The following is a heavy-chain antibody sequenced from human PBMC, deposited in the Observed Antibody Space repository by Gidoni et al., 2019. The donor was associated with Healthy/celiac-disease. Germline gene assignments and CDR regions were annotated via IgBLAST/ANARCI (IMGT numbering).Heavy chain of an antibody. CDR2: ISGSGGST. D-gene: IGHD3-22*01. V-gene: IGHV3-23*01. Sequence: EVQLLESGGGLVQPGGSLRLCCAASGFTFSSYAMSCVRQAPGKGLELVSAISGSGGSTYYADSVKGRFTISRDNSKNTLYLQMNSLRAEDTAVYYCAKDSMIVVVADAFDIWGQGTMVTVSS. CDR1: GFTFSSYA. J-gene: IGHJ3*02. CDR3: AKDSMIVVVADAFDI.